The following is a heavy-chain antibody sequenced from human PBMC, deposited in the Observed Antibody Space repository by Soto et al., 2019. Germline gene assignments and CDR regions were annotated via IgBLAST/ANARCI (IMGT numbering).Heavy chain of an antibody. J-gene: IGHJ4*02. CDR2: VSSGGDNT. Sequence: EVQLLQSGGGLGQPGGSLTLSCAASGFTFNNFAMTWVRQAPGKGLEWVSSVSSGGDNTWYADSVKGRFTISRDKPKNTLYLHMNILSAADTAVYYCAKVQLPHSNYGGGYLLDFWGKGTLVTVSS. V-gene: IGHV3-23*01. D-gene: IGHD4-4*01. CDR1: GFTFNNFA. CDR3: AKVQLPHSNYGGGYLLDF.